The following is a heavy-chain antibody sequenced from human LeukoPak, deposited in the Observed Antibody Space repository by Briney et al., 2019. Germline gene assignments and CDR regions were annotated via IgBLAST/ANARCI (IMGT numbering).Heavy chain of an antibody. CDR1: GGSLSGYY. Sequence: SETLSLTCAVYGGSLSGYYWSWIRQPPGKGLEWIGEINHSGSTNYNPSLKGRVTISVDTSKNQFSLKLSSVTAADTAMYYCARGRSGYLRYYFDYWGQGTLVTVSS. D-gene: IGHD3-22*01. CDR3: ARGRSGYLRYYFDY. J-gene: IGHJ4*02. V-gene: IGHV4-34*01. CDR2: INHSGST.